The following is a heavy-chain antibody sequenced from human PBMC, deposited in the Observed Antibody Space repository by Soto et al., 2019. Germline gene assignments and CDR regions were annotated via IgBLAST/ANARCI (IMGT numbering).Heavy chain of an antibody. V-gene: IGHV3-53*01. CDR2: FFNGGST. D-gene: IGHD6-19*01. J-gene: IGHJ4*02. CDR3: VRERRGLGIGFDH. CDR1: GSNVSIYP. Sequence: TLSCAASGSNVSIYPMDGVRQDPGKGLEWVSSFFNGGSTDYADSVKGRFTISRDDSKNTVYLQTNRLRAEDTAVYFCVRERRGLGIGFDHWLQGTLVTVSS.